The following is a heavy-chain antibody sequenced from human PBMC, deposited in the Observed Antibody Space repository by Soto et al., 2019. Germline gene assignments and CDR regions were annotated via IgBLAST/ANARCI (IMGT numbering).Heavy chain of an antibody. D-gene: IGHD5-18*01. J-gene: IGHJ6*03. CDR1: GFTVSSNY. CDR3: ARTDSYGPSSYYYYMDV. Sequence: ESGGGLVQPGGSLRLSCAASGFTVSSNYMSWVRQAPGKGLEWVSVIYSGGSTYYADSVKGRFTISRDNSKNTLYLQMNSLRAEDTAVYYCARTDSYGPSSYYYYMDVWGKGTTVTVSS. V-gene: IGHV3-66*01. CDR2: IYSGGST.